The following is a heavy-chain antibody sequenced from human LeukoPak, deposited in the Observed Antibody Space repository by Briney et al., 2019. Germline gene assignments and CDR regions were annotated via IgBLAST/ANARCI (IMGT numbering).Heavy chain of an antibody. CDR2: ISWNSVSI. CDR3: AEDIGTGGTGWYFDL. D-gene: IGHD6-13*01. V-gene: IGHV3-9*01. Sequence: PGGSLRLSCAASGFTFDDYVMHWVRQAPGKGLEWVSGISWNSVSIGYADSVKGRFTISRDNAKNSLYLQMSSLRAEDTALYYCAEDIGTGGTGWYFDLWGRGTLVTVSS. CDR1: GFTFDDYV. J-gene: IGHJ2*01.